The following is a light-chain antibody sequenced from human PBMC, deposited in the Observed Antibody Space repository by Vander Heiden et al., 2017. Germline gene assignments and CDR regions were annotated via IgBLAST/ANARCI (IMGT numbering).Light chain of an antibody. V-gene: IGLV3-1*01. Sequence: SYELTQPPSVSVSPGQTASITCSGDKLGDKYACWYQQKPGQSPVLFIYQDSKRPSGIPERFSGSNSANTATLTISGTQAMDDSYYYSRAWDSSTSVFGGGTKVTVL. J-gene: IGLJ2*01. CDR1: KLGDKY. CDR2: QDS. CDR3: RAWDSSTSV.